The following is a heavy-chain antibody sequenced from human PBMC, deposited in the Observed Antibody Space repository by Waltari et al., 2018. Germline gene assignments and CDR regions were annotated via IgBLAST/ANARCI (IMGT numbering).Heavy chain of an antibody. D-gene: IGHD3-10*01. V-gene: IGHV4-59*01. Sequence: QVQLQESGPGLVKPSETLSLTCTVSGGSISSYYWSWIRQPPGKGLEWIGYIYYSGSTNYNPSLKSRVTISVDTSKNQFSPKLSSVTAADTAVYYCARERYYGSGSYSRYYGMDVWGQGTTVTVSS. CDR3: ARERYYGSGSYSRYYGMDV. CDR1: GGSISSYY. CDR2: IYYSGST. J-gene: IGHJ6*02.